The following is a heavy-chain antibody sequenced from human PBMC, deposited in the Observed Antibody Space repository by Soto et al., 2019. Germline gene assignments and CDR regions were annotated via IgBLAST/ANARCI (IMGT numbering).Heavy chain of an antibody. V-gene: IGHV4-39*01. CDR3: AYFDWLPY. CDR2: VYYDGTT. CDR1: GGSISSSTFY. Sequence: SETLSLTCTVSGGSISSSTFYWGWIRQPPGKGLEWIGSVYYDGTTYYNPSLRSRVTISVDTSKNQFSMKMSSMTAADTAAYYCAYFDWLPYWGQGTLVTVS. D-gene: IGHD3-9*01. J-gene: IGHJ4*02.